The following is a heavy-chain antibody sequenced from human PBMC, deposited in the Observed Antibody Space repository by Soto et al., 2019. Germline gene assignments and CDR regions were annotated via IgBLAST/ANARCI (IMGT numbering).Heavy chain of an antibody. Sequence: GGSPRLSCAASGFTVSVNLMNWVRQAPGKGLEWVSVINSGGSTDYADSVKGRFTISRDISKNTLYLQMNSLRAEDTAVYYCARENYYYGMDVWGQGTTVTVSS. CDR1: GFTVSVNL. V-gene: IGHV3-66*01. CDR3: ARENYYYGMDV. CDR2: INSGGST. J-gene: IGHJ6*02.